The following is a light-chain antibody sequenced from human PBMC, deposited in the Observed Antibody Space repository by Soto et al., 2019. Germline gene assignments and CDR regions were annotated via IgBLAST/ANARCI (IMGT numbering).Light chain of an antibody. CDR2: GAS. CDR3: QQYGSSST. CDR1: QSVSSSY. V-gene: IGKV3-20*01. J-gene: IGKJ5*01. Sequence: EIVLTQSPGTLSLSPGERGTLSCRASQSVSSSYLAWYQQKPGQAPRLLIYGASSRPTGIPDRFSGSGSGADFTLTISRLEPEDFAVYYCQQYGSSSTFGQGTRLEIK.